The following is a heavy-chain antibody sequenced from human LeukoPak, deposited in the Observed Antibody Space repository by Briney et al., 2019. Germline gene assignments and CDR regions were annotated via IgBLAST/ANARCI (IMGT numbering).Heavy chain of an antibody. CDR2: INHSGST. J-gene: IGHJ4*02. V-gene: IGHV4-34*01. D-gene: IGHD3-3*01. CDR1: GGSFSGHY. Sequence: SETLSLTCAVSGGSFSGHYWSWIRQPPGKGLEWIGEINHSGSTNYNPSLESRVTISVDTSKNHFSLKLSSVTAADTAVYYCASGQYYDLWSGYYVDWGQGTLVTVS. CDR3: ASGQYYDLWSGYYVD.